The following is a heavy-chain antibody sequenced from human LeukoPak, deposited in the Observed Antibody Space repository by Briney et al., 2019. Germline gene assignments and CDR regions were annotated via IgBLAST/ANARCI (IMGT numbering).Heavy chain of an antibody. CDR3: AKDPILPGSIAAAGTEGDY. J-gene: IGHJ4*02. CDR1: GYTFTSYD. D-gene: IGHD6-13*01. V-gene: IGHV1-69*05. CDR2: IIPIFGTA. Sequence: SVKVSCKASGYTFTSYDINWVRQAPGQGLEWMGGIIPIFGTANYAQKFQGRVTITTDESTSTAYMELSSLRSEDTAVYYCAKDPILPGSIAAAGTEGDYWGQGTLVTVSS.